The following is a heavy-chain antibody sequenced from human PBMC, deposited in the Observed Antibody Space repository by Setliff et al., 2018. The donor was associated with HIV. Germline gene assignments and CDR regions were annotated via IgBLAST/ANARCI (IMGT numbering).Heavy chain of an antibody. CDR2: IDYSGSA. CDR1: GGSVNSATYY. CDR3: AREGKTAMVTKYFDY. D-gene: IGHD5-18*01. V-gene: IGHV4-31*03. J-gene: IGHJ4*02. Sequence: PSETLSLTCTVSGGSVNSATYYWSWIRQHPGKGLEWIGYIDYSGSAFYNPSLKSRITISVDTSKNQFSLRMKSVTAADTAMYYCAREGKTAMVTKYFDYWVQGTMVTVSS.